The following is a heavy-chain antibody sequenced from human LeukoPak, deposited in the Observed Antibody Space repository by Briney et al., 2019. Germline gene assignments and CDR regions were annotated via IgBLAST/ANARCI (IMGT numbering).Heavy chain of an antibody. Sequence: VASVKVSCKASGYTFTTYGISWVRQAPGQGFEWMGWINTYNGNTNYAHKFRGRVTMTTDTSTGTVYMEVRSLRSDDTAVYYCARDPADHGDLREDAHYYALDVWGQGTTVTVSS. CDR3: ARDPADHGDLREDAHYYALDV. V-gene: IGHV1-18*04. CDR2: INTYNGNT. J-gene: IGHJ6*02. D-gene: IGHD4-17*01. CDR1: GYTFTTYG.